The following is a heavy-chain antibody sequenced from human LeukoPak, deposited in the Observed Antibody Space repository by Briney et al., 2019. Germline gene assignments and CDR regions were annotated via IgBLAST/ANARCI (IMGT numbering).Heavy chain of an antibody. V-gene: IGHV1-2*02. J-gene: IGHJ4*02. CDR1: GYTFTGYY. CDR2: INPNSGGT. Sequence: ASVKVSCKASGYTFTGYYMHWVRQAPGQGLEWMGWINPNSGGTNYAQKFQGRVTMTRDTSISTAYMEPTSLRSDDTAMYYCATDPVGYCSANGCYSVDYWGQGTLVTVSS. D-gene: IGHD2-15*01. CDR3: ATDPVGYCSANGCYSVDY.